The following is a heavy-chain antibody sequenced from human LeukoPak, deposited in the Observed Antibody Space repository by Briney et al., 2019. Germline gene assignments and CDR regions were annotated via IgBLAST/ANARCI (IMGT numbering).Heavy chain of an antibody. J-gene: IGHJ4*02. CDR3: AREGPYSTGWYYFDY. CDR2: ISSDGSST. CDR1: GFTFSNYW. V-gene: IGHV3-74*01. D-gene: IGHD6-19*01. Sequence: GGSLRLSCAASGFTFSNYWMHWVRHVPGKGLVWVSRISSDGSSTSCADFVKGRFTISRDNAKNTLYLQMNSLRAEDTAVYYCAREGPYSTGWYYFDYWGQGTQVTASS.